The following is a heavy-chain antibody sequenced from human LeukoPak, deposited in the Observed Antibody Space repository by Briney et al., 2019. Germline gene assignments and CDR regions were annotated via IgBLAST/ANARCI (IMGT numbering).Heavy chain of an antibody. V-gene: IGHV1-69*02. CDR1: GGTFSSYT. Sequence: SVKVSCKASGGTFSSYTISWVRQAPGQGLEWMGRIIPILGIANYAQKFQGRVTITADKSTSTAYMELSSLRSEDTAVYYCARGGYGSGSFYYHYGMDVWGQGTTVTVSS. CDR3: ARGGYGSGSFYYHYGMDV. D-gene: IGHD3-10*01. CDR2: IIPILGIA. J-gene: IGHJ6*02.